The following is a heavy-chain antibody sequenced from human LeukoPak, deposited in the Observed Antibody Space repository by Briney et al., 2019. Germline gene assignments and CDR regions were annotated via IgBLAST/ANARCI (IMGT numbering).Heavy chain of an antibody. D-gene: IGHD3-9*01. V-gene: IGHV3-23*01. CDR1: GFTFSSYA. Sequence: GGSLRLSCAASGFTFSSYAMTWVRQAPGKGLEWVSGISGGGGTTYYADSVKGRFTVSRDNSKNTLYLQMNSLRAEDTALYYCAKGVSYDILTGYSDWGQGTLVTVSS. CDR2: ISGGGGTT. CDR3: AKGVSYDILTGYSD. J-gene: IGHJ4*02.